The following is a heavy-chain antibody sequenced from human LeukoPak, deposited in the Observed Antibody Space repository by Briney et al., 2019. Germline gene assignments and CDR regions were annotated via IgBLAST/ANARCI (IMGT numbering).Heavy chain of an antibody. CDR2: IYTSGIT. CDR1: VGSITSSSYY. CDR3: ARESRTVQMATSLHGHWFDP. Sequence: TLSLTCTVPVGSITSSSYYTSWIRQPAGKGLEWIGRIYTSGITSYNPSLKSRVTVSVDTSKNQFSLRLSSVTPADTAVYYCARESRTVQMATSLHGHWFDPWGQGTLVTVSS. V-gene: IGHV4-61*02. D-gene: IGHD5-24*01. J-gene: IGHJ5*02.